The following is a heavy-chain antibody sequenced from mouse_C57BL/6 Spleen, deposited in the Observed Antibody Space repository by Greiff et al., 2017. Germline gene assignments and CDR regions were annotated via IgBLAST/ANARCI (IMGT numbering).Heavy chain of an antibody. Sequence: QVQLKQPGAELVMPGASVKLSCKASGYTFTSYWMHWVKQRPGQGLEWIGEIDPSDSYTNYNQKFKGKSTLTVDKSSSTAYMQLSSLTSEDSAVYYCARWHYGSSYTYAMDYWGQGTSVTVSS. V-gene: IGHV1-69*01. CDR3: ARWHYGSSYTYAMDY. D-gene: IGHD1-1*01. CDR1: GYTFTSYW. CDR2: IDPSDSYT. J-gene: IGHJ4*01.